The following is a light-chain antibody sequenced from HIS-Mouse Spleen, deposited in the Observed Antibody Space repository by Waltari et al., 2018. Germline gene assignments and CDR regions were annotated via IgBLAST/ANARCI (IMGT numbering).Light chain of an antibody. J-gene: IGLJ3*02. CDR2: SNN. V-gene: IGLV1-44*01. CDR3: AAWDDSLNGWV. CDR1: SSNIGSNT. Sequence: QSVLTQPPSASGTPGHRVTISCSGSSSNIGSNTVHWYQQLPGPAPKLLIYSNNQRPSGVPDRFSGSKSGTSASLAISGLQSEDEADYYCAAWDDSLNGWVFGGGTKLTVL.